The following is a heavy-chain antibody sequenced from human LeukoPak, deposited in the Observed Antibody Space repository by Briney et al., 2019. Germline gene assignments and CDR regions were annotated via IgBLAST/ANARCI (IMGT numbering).Heavy chain of an antibody. Sequence: ASVKVSCKASGYTFTGYYMHWVRQAPGQGLEWMGWINAGNGNTKYSQKFQGRVTITRDTSTSTAYMELSSLRSEDTAVYYCASLDYRDAFDIWGQGTMVTVSS. D-gene: IGHD4-11*01. CDR1: GYTFTGYY. V-gene: IGHV1-3*01. CDR2: INAGNGNT. CDR3: ASLDYRDAFDI. J-gene: IGHJ3*02.